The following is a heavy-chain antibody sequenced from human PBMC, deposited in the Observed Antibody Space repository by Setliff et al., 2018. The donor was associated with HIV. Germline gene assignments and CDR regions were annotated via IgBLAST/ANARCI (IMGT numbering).Heavy chain of an antibody. Sequence: PSETLSLTCTVSGGSISSGSYYWSWIRQPAGKGLEWIGHIYTSGSTNYNPSLKSRVTISVDRSKNQFSLKLSSVTAADTAVYYCARSEAYYDSCGYDYWGQGTLVTVSS. CDR2: IYTSGST. V-gene: IGHV4-61*09. D-gene: IGHD3-22*01. J-gene: IGHJ4*02. CDR3: ARSEAYYDSCGYDY. CDR1: GGSISSGSYY.